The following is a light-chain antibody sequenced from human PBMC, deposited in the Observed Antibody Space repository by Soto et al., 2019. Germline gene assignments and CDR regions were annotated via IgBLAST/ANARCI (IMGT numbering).Light chain of an antibody. CDR2: RNN. J-gene: IGLJ2*01. V-gene: IGLV1-47*01. CDR1: SSNIGSNY. Sequence: QYVLTQPPSASGTPGQRVTISCSGSSSNIGSNYVYWYQQLPGTAPKLLIYRNNQRPSGVPDRFSGSKSGTSASLAISGLRSEDEAHYYCAAWDDSLSGVVFGGGTKPTVL. CDR3: AAWDDSLSGVV.